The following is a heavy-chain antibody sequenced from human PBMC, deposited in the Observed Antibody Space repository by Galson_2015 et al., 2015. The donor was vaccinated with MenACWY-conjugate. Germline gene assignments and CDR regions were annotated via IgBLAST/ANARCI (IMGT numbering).Heavy chain of an antibody. CDR1: GFTFSSYG. J-gene: IGHJ6*03. D-gene: IGHD5-18*01. V-gene: IGHV3-30*18. Sequence: SLRLSCAASGFTFSSYGMHWVRQAPGKGLEWVAVISYDGSNKYYADSVKGRFTISRDNSKNTLYLQMNNLRAEDTAVYYCAKGDTAMVFYYYYYMDVWGKGTTVTVSS. CDR2: ISYDGSNK. CDR3: AKGDTAMVFYYYYYMDV.